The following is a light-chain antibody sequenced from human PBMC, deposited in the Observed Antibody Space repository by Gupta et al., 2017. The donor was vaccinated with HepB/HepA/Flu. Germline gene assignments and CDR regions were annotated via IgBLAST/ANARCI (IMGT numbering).Light chain of an antibody. Sequence: QSALTQPASVSGSPGQSITISCTGTSSDVGGYNYVSWYQQHPGKAPKLIIYAVSRRPSGVSIRFSGSTSGNTASLTVSGLQAEDEADYYCSSYSSRRIPVFGGGAKLTVL. CDR3: SSYSSRRIPV. CDR2: AVS. V-gene: IGLV2-14*01. CDR1: SSDVGGYNY. J-gene: IGLJ2*01.